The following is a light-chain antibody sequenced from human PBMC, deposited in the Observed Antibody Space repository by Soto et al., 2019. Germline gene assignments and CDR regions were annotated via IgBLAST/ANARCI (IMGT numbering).Light chain of an antibody. V-gene: IGKV3-15*01. CDR1: QSVSSN. CDR3: QQYNNWPQT. CDR2: GAS. Sequence: EIVMTQSPATLSVSPGERATLSCRASQSVSSNLAWYQQKPGQAPRLLIYGASTRATGIPARFSGSGSGTEFTLTISSLQSEDFAVYYCQQYNNWPQTFGQGIKV. J-gene: IGKJ1*01.